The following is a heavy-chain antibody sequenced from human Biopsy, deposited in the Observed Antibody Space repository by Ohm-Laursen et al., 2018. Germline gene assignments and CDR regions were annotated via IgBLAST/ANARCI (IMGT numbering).Heavy chain of an antibody. Sequence: SVKVSCKASGYSFTSYYMHWVRQAPGQGLEWMGMINPSGSTTGYPQIFQGRVTMTRDTSKSTVYMELSSLRSADTAVYFCARNTGWYGDLYYFDYWGQGTLVTVSS. V-gene: IGHV1-46*01. CDR2: INPSGSTT. CDR3: ARNTGWYGDLYYFDY. D-gene: IGHD6-19*01. J-gene: IGHJ4*02. CDR1: GYSFTSYY.